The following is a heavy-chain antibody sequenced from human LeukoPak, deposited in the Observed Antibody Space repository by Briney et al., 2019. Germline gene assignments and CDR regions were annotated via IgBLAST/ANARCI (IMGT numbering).Heavy chain of an antibody. V-gene: IGHV1-69*05. J-gene: IGHJ3*02. D-gene: IGHD1-14*01. CDR3: ARDRDGAMKPLGAFDI. CDR2: IIPIFGTA. CDR1: GGTFSSYA. Sequence: SVKVSCKASGGTFSSYAISWVRQAPGQGLEWMGRIIPIFGTANYAQKFQGRVTITKDESTSTAYMELSSLRSEDTAVCYCARDRDGAMKPLGAFDIWGQGTMVTVSS.